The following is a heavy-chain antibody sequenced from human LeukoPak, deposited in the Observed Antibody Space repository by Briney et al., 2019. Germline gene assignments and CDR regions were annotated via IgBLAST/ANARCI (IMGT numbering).Heavy chain of an antibody. V-gene: IGHV1-18*01. CDR2: ISAYNGNT. Sequence: GASVKVSCKASGYIFSNYGISWVRQAPGQGLEWMGWISAYNGNTNYAQKFQGRVSMTTDTSTTTAHMELRTLRSDDTAVYYCVRDRYWVAGTGWFDAWGQGTLVTVSS. J-gene: IGHJ5*02. D-gene: IGHD6-13*01. CDR1: GYIFSNYG. CDR3: VRDRYWVAGTGWFDA.